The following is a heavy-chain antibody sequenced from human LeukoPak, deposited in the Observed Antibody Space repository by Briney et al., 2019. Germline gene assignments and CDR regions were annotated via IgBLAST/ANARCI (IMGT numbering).Heavy chain of an antibody. CDR1: VGSFNDYH. CDR3: ARGRVISSGSYDP. J-gene: IGHJ5*02. D-gene: IGHD3-10*01. CDR2: IIHSGST. V-gene: IGHV4-34*01. Sequence: SETLSLTCALYVGSFNDYHWSWIRQPPGKGLEWIGEIIHSGSTNYNPSLKSRVTISVDTSKNQFSLKLTSVTAADTAVYYCARGRVISSGSYDPWGQGTLVTVSS.